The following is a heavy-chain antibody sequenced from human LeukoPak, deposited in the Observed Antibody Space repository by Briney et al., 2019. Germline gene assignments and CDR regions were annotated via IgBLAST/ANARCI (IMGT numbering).Heavy chain of an antibody. Sequence: PGAPLRLSCAASGFTFSSYAMSWVRQAPGKGLEWVSAISGGGGSTYYADSVKGRFTISRDNSKNTLYLQMNSLRAEDTAVYYCAKDRRGSYGRGLDYWGQGTLVTVSS. V-gene: IGHV3-23*01. CDR3: AKDRRGSYGRGLDY. CDR2: ISGGGGST. CDR1: GFTFSSYA. J-gene: IGHJ4*02. D-gene: IGHD1-26*01.